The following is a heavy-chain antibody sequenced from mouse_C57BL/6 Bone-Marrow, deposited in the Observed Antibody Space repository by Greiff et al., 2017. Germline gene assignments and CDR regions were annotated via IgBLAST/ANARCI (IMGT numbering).Heavy chain of an antibody. J-gene: IGHJ2*01. D-gene: IGHD3-2*02. CDR1: GFTFSSYA. V-gene: IGHV5-4*01. CDR2: ISDGGSYT. Sequence: VESGGGLVKPGGSLKLSCAASGFTFSSYAMSWVRQTPEKRLEWVATISDGGSYTYYPDNVKGRFTISRDNAKNNLYLQMSHLKSEDTAMYYCARSTSGLHFDYWGQGTTLTVSS. CDR3: ARSTSGLHFDY.